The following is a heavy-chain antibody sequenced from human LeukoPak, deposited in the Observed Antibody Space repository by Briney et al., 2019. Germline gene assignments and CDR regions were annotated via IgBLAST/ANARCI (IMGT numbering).Heavy chain of an antibody. CDR1: GGSISSGGYY. CDR3: ARDLKEGGFWSGPDY. CDR2: IYHSGST. Sequence: SQTLSLTCTVSGGSISSGGYYWSWIRQPPGKGLEWIGYIYHSGSTYYNPSLKSRVTISVDRSKNQFSLKLSSVTAADTAVYYCARDLKEGGFWSGPDYWGQGTLVTVSS. D-gene: IGHD3-3*01. J-gene: IGHJ4*02. V-gene: IGHV4-30-2*01.